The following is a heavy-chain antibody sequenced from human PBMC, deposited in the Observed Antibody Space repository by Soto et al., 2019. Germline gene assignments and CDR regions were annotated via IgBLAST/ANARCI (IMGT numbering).Heavy chain of an antibody. V-gene: IGHV3-49*04. J-gene: IGHJ5*02. Sequence: PGGSLRLSCAASGFTFSSYWMSWVRQAPGKGLEWVGFIRSKAYGGTTEYAASVKGRFTISRGDSKSIAYLQMNSLKTEDTAVYYCTRHPSSSSWYRISWFDPWGQGTLVTVSS. D-gene: IGHD6-13*01. CDR3: TRHPSSSSWYRISWFDP. CDR1: GFTFSSYW. CDR2: IRSKAYGGTT.